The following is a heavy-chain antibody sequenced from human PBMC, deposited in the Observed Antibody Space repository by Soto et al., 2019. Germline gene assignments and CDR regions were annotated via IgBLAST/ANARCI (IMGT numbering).Heavy chain of an antibody. D-gene: IGHD1-1*01. CDR2: ISYDGSNK. Sequence: GGSLRLSCAASGFTFSSYAMHWVRQAPGKGLEWVAVISYDGSNKYYADSVKGRFTISRDNSKNTLYLQMNSLRAEDTAVYYCARGLDRTGTKLFYWGQGTLVTVSS. V-gene: IGHV3-30-3*01. J-gene: IGHJ4*02. CDR1: GFTFSSYA. CDR3: ARGLDRTGTKLFY.